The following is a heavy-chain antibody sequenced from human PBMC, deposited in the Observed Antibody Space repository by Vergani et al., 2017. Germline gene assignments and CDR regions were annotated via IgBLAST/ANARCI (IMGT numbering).Heavy chain of an antibody. CDR1: GYTLTELS. Sequence: QVQLLQSGAEVKKPGASVKVSCKVSGYTLTELSMHWVRQAPGKGLEWMGGFDPEDGEKIYAQKFQGRVTITENTSTDTAYMERNSLRAEDTAGYCWVTKAQVGAMSYYSYMDVWGKGTTVTGSS. CDR3: VTKAQVGAMSYYSYMDV. V-gene: IGHV1-24*01. CDR2: FDPEDGEK. D-gene: IGHD3-16*01. J-gene: IGHJ6*03.